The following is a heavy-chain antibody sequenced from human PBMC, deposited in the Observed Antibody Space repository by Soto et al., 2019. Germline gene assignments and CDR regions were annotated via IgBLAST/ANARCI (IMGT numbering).Heavy chain of an antibody. V-gene: IGHV4-31*03. CDR2: IYYTGST. CDR3: ARDDTYNNTWYRNWFDP. Sequence: QVQLQESGPGLVKPSQTLSLTCTVSGGSISSGGYYWSWIRQHPGKGLEWIGYIYYTGSTYYNPSLKSRVTISVDTSKNQFSLRLSSVTAADTAVYYCARDDTYNNTWYRNWFDPWGQGTLVTVSS. J-gene: IGHJ5*02. D-gene: IGHD6-13*01. CDR1: GGSISSGGYY.